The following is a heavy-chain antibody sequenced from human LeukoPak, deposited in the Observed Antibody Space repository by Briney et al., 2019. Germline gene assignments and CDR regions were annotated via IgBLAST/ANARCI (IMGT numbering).Heavy chain of an antibody. CDR1: GFTFSSYA. CDR3: AKDQGGGGSYPPDAFDI. Sequence: GGSLRLSCAASGFTFSSYAMSWVRQAPGKGLEWVSAISGSGDSTYYADPVKGRFTISRDNSKNTLYLQMNSLRAEDTAVYYCAKDQGGGGSYPPDAFDIWGQGTMVTVSS. D-gene: IGHD1-26*01. V-gene: IGHV3-23*01. CDR2: ISGSGDST. J-gene: IGHJ3*02.